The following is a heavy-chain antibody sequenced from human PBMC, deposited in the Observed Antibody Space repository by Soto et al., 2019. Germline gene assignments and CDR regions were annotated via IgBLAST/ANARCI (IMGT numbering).Heavy chain of an antibody. D-gene: IGHD1-1*01. V-gene: IGHV1-2*02. J-gene: IGHJ4*02. CDR3: ATAGSWNGLS. CDR1: GYTFTAHH. CDR2: INPKSGVT. Sequence: QVQLVQSGAEVKKPGASVKVSCKTSGYTFTAHHMHWVRQATGQGLEWMGCINPKSGVTNYAQAVQGRVSMTRDTSIDTAYMDLSGLRSGDTAMYYCATAGSWNGLSWGQGTLVRVS.